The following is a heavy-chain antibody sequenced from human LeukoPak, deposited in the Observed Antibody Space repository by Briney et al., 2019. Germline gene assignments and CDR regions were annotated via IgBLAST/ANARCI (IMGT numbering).Heavy chain of an antibody. J-gene: IGHJ4*02. D-gene: IGHD3-22*01. V-gene: IGHV4-38-2*02. CDR1: GYSISSGYY. CDR3: AREKQTYYYDSSGYSPLYYFDY. Sequence: SETLSLTCTVSGYSISSGYYWGWIRQPPGKGLEWIGEINHSGSTNYNPSLKSRVTISVDTSKNQFSLKLSSVTAADTAVYYCAREKQTYYYDSSGYSPLYYFDYWGQGTLVTVSS. CDR2: INHSGST.